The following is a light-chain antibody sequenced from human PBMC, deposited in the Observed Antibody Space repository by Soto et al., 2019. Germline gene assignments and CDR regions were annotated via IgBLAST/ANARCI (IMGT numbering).Light chain of an antibody. Sequence: DIQMTQSPSTLSASVGDRVTITCRASHSIISWLAWYQHKPGKAPKLLIYRASSLKSGVPPRFSGSGSGTEFTLTISSLQPDDSATYYCQQYNEYSGMFGQGTKVEIK. CDR3: QQYNEYSGM. CDR1: HSIISW. J-gene: IGKJ1*01. CDR2: RAS. V-gene: IGKV1-5*03.